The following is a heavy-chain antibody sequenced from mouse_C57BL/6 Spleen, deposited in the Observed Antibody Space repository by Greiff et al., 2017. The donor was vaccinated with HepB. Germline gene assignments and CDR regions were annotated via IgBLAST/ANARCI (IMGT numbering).Heavy chain of an antibody. V-gene: IGHV2-2*01. Sequence: VQLQQSGPGLVQPSQSLSITCTVSGFSLTSYGVHWVRQSPGKGLEWLGVIWSGGSTDYNAAFISRLSISKDNSKSQVFFKMNSLQADDTAIYYCARAPYDGYYAWFAYWGQGTLVTVSA. J-gene: IGHJ3*01. CDR2: IWSGGST. CDR3: ARAPYDGYYAWFAY. D-gene: IGHD2-3*01. CDR1: GFSLTSYG.